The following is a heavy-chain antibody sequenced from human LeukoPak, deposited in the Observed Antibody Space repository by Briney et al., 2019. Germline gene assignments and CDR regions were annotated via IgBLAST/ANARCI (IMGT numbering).Heavy chain of an antibody. Sequence: PGGSLRLSCAASGFTVSSNYMSWVRQAPGKGLEWVSIIYSGGSTFYADSVKGRFTISRDNSKNTLYLQMNSLRAEDTAVYYCAKDRRITMIVVVIHLFDYWGQGTLVTVSS. J-gene: IGHJ4*02. V-gene: IGHV3-53*01. D-gene: IGHD3-22*01. CDR2: IYSGGST. CDR1: GFTVSSNY. CDR3: AKDRRITMIVVVIHLFDY.